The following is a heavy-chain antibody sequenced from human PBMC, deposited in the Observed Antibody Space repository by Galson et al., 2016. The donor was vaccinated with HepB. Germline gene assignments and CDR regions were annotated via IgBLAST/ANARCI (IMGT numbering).Heavy chain of an antibody. CDR2: IDGGGST. CDR1: GFTFSTYA. D-gene: IGHD3-10*01. CDR3: ASAYYHYYYYYAMDV. J-gene: IGHJ6*02. Sequence: SLRLSCAASGFTFSTYAFHWVRQAPGKGLEWVSVIDGGGSTYYADSVKGRFTISRDSTRNTLLLQMKSLRAEDTAIYYCASAYYHYYYYYAMDVWGQGTTVTVSS. V-gene: IGHV3-53*01.